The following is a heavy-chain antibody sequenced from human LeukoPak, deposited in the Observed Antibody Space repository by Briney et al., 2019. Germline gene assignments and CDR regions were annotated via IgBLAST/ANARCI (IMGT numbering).Heavy chain of an antibody. V-gene: IGHV4-59*08. CDR1: GGSISSYY. D-gene: IGHD3-3*01. Sequence: SEALSLTCTVSGGSISSYYWSWIRQPPGKGLEWIGYIYYSGGTNYNPSLQSRVTISVDTSKNQFSLKLSSVTAADTAVYYCARHRVVDTDYDFWSGYFNYYYGMDVWGQGTTVTVSS. CDR3: ARHRVVDTDYDFWSGYFNYYYGMDV. J-gene: IGHJ6*02. CDR2: IYYSGGT.